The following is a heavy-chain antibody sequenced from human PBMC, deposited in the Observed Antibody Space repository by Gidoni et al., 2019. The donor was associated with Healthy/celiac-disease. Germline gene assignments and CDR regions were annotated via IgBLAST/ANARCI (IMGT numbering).Heavy chain of an antibody. CDR1: GYSFTRYW. J-gene: IGHJ6*02. CDR3: ASGSRGMNYYYYGMDV. V-gene: IGHV5-10-1*03. Sequence: EVQLVQSGAEVKKPGESLRISCKGSGYSFTRYWISWVRQMPGKGLELMGMIDPSDSYTNYSPSFQGHVTISADKSISTAYLQWSSLKASDTSMYYCASGSRGMNYYYYGMDVWGQGTTVTVSS. D-gene: IGHD3-16*01. CDR2: IDPSDSYT.